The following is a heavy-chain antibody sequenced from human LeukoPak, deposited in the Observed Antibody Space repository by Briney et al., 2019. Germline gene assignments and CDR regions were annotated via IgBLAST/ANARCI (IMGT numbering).Heavy chain of an antibody. CDR2: IYYSGST. J-gene: IGHJ6*02. CDR3: ARDSAFNPRYYYGMDV. V-gene: IGHV4-59*01. D-gene: IGHD2/OR15-2a*01. CDR1: GGSISSYY. Sequence: SETLSLTCTVSGGSISSYYWSWIRQPPGKGLEWIGYIYYSGSTNYNPSLKSRVTISVDTSKNQFSPKLSSVTAADTAVYYCARDSAFNPRYYYGMDVWGQGTTVTVSS.